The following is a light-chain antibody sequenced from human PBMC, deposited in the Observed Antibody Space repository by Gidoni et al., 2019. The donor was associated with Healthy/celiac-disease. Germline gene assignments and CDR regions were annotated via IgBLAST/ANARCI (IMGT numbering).Light chain of an antibody. CDR2: LGS. CDR1: QSLLHSNGYNY. Sequence: DIVLTQSPLSLPVTPGEPASISCRSSQSLLHSNGYNYLDWYLQKPGQSPQLLIYLGSNRASGVPERFSGSGSGTDVTLKISRVEAEDVGVYYCMQALQTPTFGPGTKVDIK. J-gene: IGKJ3*01. CDR3: MQALQTPT. V-gene: IGKV2-28*01.